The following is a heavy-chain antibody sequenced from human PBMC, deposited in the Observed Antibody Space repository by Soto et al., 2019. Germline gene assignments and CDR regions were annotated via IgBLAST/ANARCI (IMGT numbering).Heavy chain of an antibody. J-gene: IGHJ4*02. CDR1: GYFFSSHW. D-gene: IGHD2-21*02. CDR2: IHPGDSDT. V-gene: IGHV5-51*01. Sequence: EVQLVQSGAELKKPGESLKISCKGSGYFFSSHWIAWVRLMPGKGLEWMGIIHPGDSDTRYSPSFQGQVTISVDGSINTAYLQWRSLEASDTAVYYCASPGHNRDRPLTFWGQGTPVTVSS. CDR3: ASPGHNRDRPLTF.